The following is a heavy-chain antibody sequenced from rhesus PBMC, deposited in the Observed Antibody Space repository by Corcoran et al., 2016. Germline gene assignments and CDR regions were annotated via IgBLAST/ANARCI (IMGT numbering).Heavy chain of an antibody. D-gene: IGHD1-44*01. CDR2: TNGDSDTT. Sequence: QVQLQESGPGLVKPAETLSLTCAVSGASISASWWTWCRQSPGKGLQWIGATNGDSDTTYYNPSLRSRVTISKDASKNQLSLDFSSVTAADTAVYYCVRNLVWDGALYWGQGVLVTVSS. J-gene: IGHJ4*01. CDR1: GASISASW. V-gene: IGHV4-80*01. CDR3: VRNLVWDGALY.